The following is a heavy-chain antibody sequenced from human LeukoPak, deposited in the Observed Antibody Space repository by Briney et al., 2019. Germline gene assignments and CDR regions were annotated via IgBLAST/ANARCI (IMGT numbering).Heavy chain of an antibody. CDR3: ARARDKSKWLVQDY. J-gene: IGHJ4*02. CDR2: INPNSGGT. V-gene: IGHV1-2*02. CDR1: GYTFTGYY. D-gene: IGHD6-19*01. Sequence: ASVKVSCKASGYTFTGYYMHWVRQAPGQGLEWMGWINPNSGGTNYAQKFQGRVTMTRDTSISTAYMELSRLRSDDTAVYYYARARDKSKWLVQDYWGQGTLVTVSS.